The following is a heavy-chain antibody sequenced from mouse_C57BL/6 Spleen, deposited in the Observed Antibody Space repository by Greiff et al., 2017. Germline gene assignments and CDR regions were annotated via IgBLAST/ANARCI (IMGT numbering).Heavy chain of an antibody. CDR2: IHPNSGST. V-gene: IGHV1-64*01. D-gene: IGHD2-5*01. CDR1: GYTFTSYW. CDR3: SRTPYYSNFYAMDY. J-gene: IGHJ4*01. Sequence: QVQLQQPGAELVKPGASVKLSCKASGYTFTSYWMHWVKQRPGQGLEWIGMIHPNSGSTNYNEKFKSKATLTVDKSSSTAYMQLSSLTSEVSAVYYCSRTPYYSNFYAMDYWGQGTSVTVSS.